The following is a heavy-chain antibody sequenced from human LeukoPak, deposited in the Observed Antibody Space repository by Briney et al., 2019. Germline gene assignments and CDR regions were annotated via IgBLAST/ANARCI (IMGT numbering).Heavy chain of an antibody. CDR1: GFTVSSNY. D-gene: IGHD5-18*01. J-gene: IGHJ4*02. V-gene: IGHV3-53*01. CDR2: IYSGGST. CDR3: ARGRDGLQLWPDY. Sequence: GGSLRLSCAASGFTVSSNYMSWVRQAPGKGLEWVSVIYSGGSTYYADSVKGRFTISRDNSKNTLYLQMNSLRAEDTAVYYCARGRDGLQLWPDYWGQGTLVTVSS.